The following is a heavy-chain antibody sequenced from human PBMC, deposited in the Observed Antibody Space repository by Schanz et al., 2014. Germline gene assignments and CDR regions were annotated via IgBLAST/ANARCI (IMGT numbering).Heavy chain of an antibody. CDR1: GFTFSSYS. CDR3: ARAGYDADNWFDP. CDR2: ISSASSTI. J-gene: IGHJ5*02. Sequence: EVQLLASGGGLVQPGGSLRLSCAASGFTFSSYSMNWVRQAPGKGLEWVSYISSASSTINYADSVKGRFTISRDNAKNSLFLQMNSLRAEDTAVYYCARAGYDADNWFDPWGQGTLXTVSS. D-gene: IGHD2-2*01. V-gene: IGHV3-48*01.